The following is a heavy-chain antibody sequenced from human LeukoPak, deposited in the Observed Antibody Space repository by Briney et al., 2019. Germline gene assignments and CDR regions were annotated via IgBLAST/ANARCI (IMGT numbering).Heavy chain of an antibody. CDR2: ISYSGST. J-gene: IGHJ6*02. D-gene: IGHD2-2*01. CDR1: GGSISSSSYY. CDR3: VRIYCTSTSCYGDSYYGMDV. V-gene: IGHV4-39*01. Sequence: PSEALSLTCTVSGGSISSSSYYWGWIRQPPGKGLEWIGSISYSGSTYYNPSLKTRVTMSVDTSENQFSLKLSSVTAADSTVYYCVRIYCTSTSCYGDSYYGMDVWGQGTTVTVSS.